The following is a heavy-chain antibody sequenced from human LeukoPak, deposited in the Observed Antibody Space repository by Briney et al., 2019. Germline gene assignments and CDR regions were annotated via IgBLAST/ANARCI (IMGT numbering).Heavy chain of an antibody. CDR1: GDSISTDHW. CDR2: VYHSGST. J-gene: IGHJ4*02. Sequence: SETLSLTCAVSGDSISTDHWWSWVRQPPGKGLEWIGEVYHSGSTNYNPSLKSRVTTSEDTSKNQFSLKLTSVTAADTAVYYCVRDRELTYWGQGTLVTVSS. V-gene: IGHV4-4*02. CDR3: VRDRELTY. D-gene: IGHD1-26*01.